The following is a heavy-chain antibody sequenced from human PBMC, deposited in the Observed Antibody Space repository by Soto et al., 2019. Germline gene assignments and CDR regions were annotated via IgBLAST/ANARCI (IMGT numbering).Heavy chain of an antibody. V-gene: IGHV3-11*01. CDR2: ISSSGSSM. D-gene: IGHD6-19*01. Sequence: GSLRLSCAASGFTFTDYHMIWIRQAPGKGLEWVSYISSSGSSMYYTDSVKGRFTVYRDNAVKSLYLQMNSLRAEDTAVYYCARVGYVTGWYKSFDIWGQGTMVTVSS. CDR1: GFTFTDYH. CDR3: ARVGYVTGWYKSFDI. J-gene: IGHJ3*02.